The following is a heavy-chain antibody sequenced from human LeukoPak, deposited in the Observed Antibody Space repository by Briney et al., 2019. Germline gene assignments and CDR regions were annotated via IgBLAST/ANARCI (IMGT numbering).Heavy chain of an antibody. CDR2: IYYSGST. CDR3: ARGHTRITMVRGVPRWFDP. Sequence: PSETLSLTCTVSGGSISSYYWSWIRQPPGKGLEWIGYIYYSGSTNYNPSLKSRVTISVDTSKNQFSLRLSSVTAADTAVYYCARGHTRITMVRGVPRWFDPWGQGTLVTVSS. CDR1: GGSISSYY. D-gene: IGHD3-10*01. J-gene: IGHJ5*02. V-gene: IGHV4-59*12.